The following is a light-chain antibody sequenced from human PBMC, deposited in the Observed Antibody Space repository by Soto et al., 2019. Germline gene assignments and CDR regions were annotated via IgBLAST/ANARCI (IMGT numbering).Light chain of an antibody. CDR1: SSNIGNNY. CDR3: GTWDSSLSAGV. V-gene: IGLV1-51*01. Sequence: QSVLTQPPSVSAAPGQKVTISCSGSSSNIGNNYVSWYQQLPGTAPKLLIYDNNKRPSGIPDRFSGSKSGTSATLGITGLLTGDEADYYCGTWDSSLSAGVVGGGTKVTVL. CDR2: DNN. J-gene: IGLJ2*01.